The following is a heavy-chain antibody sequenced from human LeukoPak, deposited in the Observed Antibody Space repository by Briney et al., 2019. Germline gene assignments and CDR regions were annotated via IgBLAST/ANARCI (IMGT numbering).Heavy chain of an antibody. V-gene: IGHV4-30-4*01. CDR2: MYYTGDL. CDR3: ARYFPRFGESFDY. Sequence: SETLSLTCTVSGASVTTGDYSWSWIRQSPGKGLEWTAYMYYTGDLYFNPSLKGRVTMSVDTSKNHFSLGLRSVTAADTAIYYCARYFPRFGESFDYWGQGTLVTVSS. J-gene: IGHJ4*02. D-gene: IGHD3-10*01. CDR1: GASVTTGDYS.